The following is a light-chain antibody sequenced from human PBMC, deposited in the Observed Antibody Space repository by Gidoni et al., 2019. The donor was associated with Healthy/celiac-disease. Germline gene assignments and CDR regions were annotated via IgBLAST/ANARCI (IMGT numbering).Light chain of an antibody. Sequence: ELVLTQSPATLSLSPGERATLPCRASQSVSSYLAWYQQKPGQAPRLLIYDASNRATGIPARFSGSGSGTDFTLTISSLEPEDFAVYYCQQRSNWLALTFXGXTKVEIK. J-gene: IGKJ4*01. CDR3: QQRSNWLALT. CDR2: DAS. V-gene: IGKV3-11*01. CDR1: QSVSSY.